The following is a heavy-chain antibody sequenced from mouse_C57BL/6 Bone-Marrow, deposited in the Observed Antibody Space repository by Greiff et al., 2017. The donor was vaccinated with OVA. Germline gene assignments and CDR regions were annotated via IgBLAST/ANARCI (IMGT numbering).Heavy chain of an antibody. CDR2: INPSSGYT. J-gene: IGHJ3*01. D-gene: IGHD4-1*02. CDR3: ARSSTGTRGAWFAY. V-gene: IGHV1-7*01. Sequence: QVQLQQSGAELAKPGASVKLSCKASGYTFTSYWMHWVKQRPGQGLEWIGYINPSSGYTKYTQKFKDKATLTADNSSSTAYMQLISLTYEDSAVYYCARSSTGTRGAWFAYWGQGTLVTVSA. CDR1: GYTFTSYW.